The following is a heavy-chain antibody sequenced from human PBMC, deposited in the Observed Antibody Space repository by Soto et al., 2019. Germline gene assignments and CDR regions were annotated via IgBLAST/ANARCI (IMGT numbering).Heavy chain of an antibody. CDR2: IYYSGST. V-gene: IGHV4-59*01. CDR1: GGSISSYY. D-gene: IGHD5-12*01. Sequence: PSETLSLTCTVSGGSISSYYWSWIRQPPGRGLEWIGYIYYSGSTSYNPSLKSRVTISIDTSKNQFSLKLSSVTAADTAVYYCARALRDGYNRLFDPWGQGTLVTVSS. CDR3: ARALRDGYNRLFDP. J-gene: IGHJ5*02.